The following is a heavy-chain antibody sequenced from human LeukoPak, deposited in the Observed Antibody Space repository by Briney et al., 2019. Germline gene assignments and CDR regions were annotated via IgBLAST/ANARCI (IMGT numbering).Heavy chain of an antibody. V-gene: IGHV4-4*09. J-gene: IGHJ4*02. CDR1: GGSISSYY. Sequence: SETLSLTCTVSGGSISSYYWSWIRQPPGKGLEWIGYIYTSGSTNYNPSLKSRVTISVDTSKNQFSLKLSSVTAADTVVYYCARHAGYGGDFDYWGQGTLVTVSS. D-gene: IGHD4-23*01. CDR2: IYTSGST. CDR3: ARHAGYGGDFDY.